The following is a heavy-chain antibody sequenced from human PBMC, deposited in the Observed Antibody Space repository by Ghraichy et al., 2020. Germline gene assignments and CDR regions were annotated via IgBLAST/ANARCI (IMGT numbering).Heavy chain of an antibody. CDR2: IYYSGST. J-gene: IGHJ4*02. D-gene: IGHD3-16*01. Sequence: SETLSLTCTVSGGSISSSSYYWGWIRQPPGKGLEWIGSIYYSGSTYYNPSLKSRVTISVDTSKNQFSLKLSSVTAADTAVYYCARRRLGLFDYWGQGTLVTVSS. CDR3: ARRRLGLFDY. V-gene: IGHV4-39*01. CDR1: GGSISSSSYY.